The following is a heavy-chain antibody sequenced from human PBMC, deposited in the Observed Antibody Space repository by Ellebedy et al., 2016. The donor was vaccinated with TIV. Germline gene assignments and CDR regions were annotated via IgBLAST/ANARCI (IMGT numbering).Heavy chain of an antibody. CDR2: IFYSGNT. Sequence: SETLSLXXNVSGVPISRYYWTWIRQPPGRGLEWIGYIFYSGNTKYNPSLKSRVTISVDTSKNQFSLRLTSVTATDTAVYYCARQLTYLIGTFQYFDSWGQGTLVTVSS. D-gene: IGHD1-7*01. V-gene: IGHV4-59*08. J-gene: IGHJ4*02. CDR3: ARQLTYLIGTFQYFDS. CDR1: GVPISRYY.